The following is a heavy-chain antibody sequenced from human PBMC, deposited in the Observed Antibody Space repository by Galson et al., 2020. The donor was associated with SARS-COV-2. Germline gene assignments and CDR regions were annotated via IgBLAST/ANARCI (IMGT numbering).Heavy chain of an antibody. CDR1: GGTFSSYA. V-gene: IGHV1-69*13. J-gene: IGHJ4*02. CDR2: IIPIFGTA. Sequence: GASVKVSCKASGGTFSSYAISWVRQAPGQGLEWMGGIIPIFGTANYAQKFQGRVTITADESTSTAYMELSSLRSEDTAVYYCARVYAYYDYVWGSYRPDYFDYWGQGTLVTVSS. D-gene: IGHD3-16*02. CDR3: ARVYAYYDYVWGSYRPDYFDY.